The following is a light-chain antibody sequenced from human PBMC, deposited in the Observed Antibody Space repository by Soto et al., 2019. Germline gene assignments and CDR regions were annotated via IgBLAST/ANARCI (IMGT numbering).Light chain of an antibody. V-gene: IGKV3-15*01. CDR3: QPYNNWTLT. J-gene: IGKJ4*01. CDR1: QGIGDT. CDR2: DTS. Sequence: EIVMTQSPATLSVSAGEGATLSCRASQGIGDTLAWYQHKPGQTPRLLIYDTSTRATGVPTRFSGSRSGAEFTLTINSLKYEDFAVYYCQPYNNWTLTFGGGTKVDIK.